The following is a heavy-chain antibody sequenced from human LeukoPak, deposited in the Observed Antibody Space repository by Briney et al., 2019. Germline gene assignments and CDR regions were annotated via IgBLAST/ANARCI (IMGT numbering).Heavy chain of an antibody. V-gene: IGHV4-61*01. Sequence: MSSETLSLTCTVSGGSVSSDNYYWPWIRQPPGKGLEWIGCTYYTGNSNYNPSLKSRVTISLDTSKNQFSLKLSSVTAADTAVYYCARGYYLPKTAEVGTTALFDYWGQGTLVTVSS. D-gene: IGHD1-1*01. J-gene: IGHJ4*02. CDR1: GGSVSSDNYY. CDR3: ARGYYLPKTAEVGTTALFDY. CDR2: TYYTGNS.